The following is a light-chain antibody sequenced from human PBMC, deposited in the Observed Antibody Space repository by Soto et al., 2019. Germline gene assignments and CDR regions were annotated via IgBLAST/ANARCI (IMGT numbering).Light chain of an antibody. Sequence: QSVLTQAPSASGTPGQRVTISCSGSSSNIGSNTVSWYQQFPGTAPKLLIYSNDQRPSGVPDRFSGSKSGTSASLAIGGLQSEDGADYYCAAWDDSLNGWVFGGGTKVTVL. CDR2: SND. CDR1: SSNIGSNT. CDR3: AAWDDSLNGWV. V-gene: IGLV1-44*01. J-gene: IGLJ3*02.